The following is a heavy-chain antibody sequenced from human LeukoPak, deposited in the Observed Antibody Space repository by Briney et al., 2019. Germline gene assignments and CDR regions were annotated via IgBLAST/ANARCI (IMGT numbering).Heavy chain of an antibody. V-gene: IGHV3-21*01. J-gene: IGHJ3*02. CDR3: AILNGDGYFRSDAFDI. CDR2: ISSSSSYI. Sequence: PGGSLRLSCAASGFTFSSYSMNWVRQAPGKGLEWVSSISSSSSYIYYADSVKGRFTISRDNAKNSLYLQMNSLRAEDTAVYYCAILNGDGYFRSDAFDIWGQGTMVTVSS. D-gene: IGHD5-24*01. CDR1: GFTFSSYS.